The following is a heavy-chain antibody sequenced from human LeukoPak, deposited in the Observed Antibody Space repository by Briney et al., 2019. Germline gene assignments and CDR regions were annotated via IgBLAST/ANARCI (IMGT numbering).Heavy chain of an antibody. CDR2: ISYDGSNK. V-gene: IGHV3-30*03. CDR3: RVVDTAMAFDY. Sequence: GGSLRLSCTASGFTFNMFAMNWVRQAPGKGLEWVAVISYDGSNKYYADSVKGRFTISRDNSKNTLYLQMNSLRAEDTAVYYCRVVDTAMAFDYWGQGTLVTVSS. D-gene: IGHD5-18*01. CDR1: GFTFNMFA. J-gene: IGHJ4*02.